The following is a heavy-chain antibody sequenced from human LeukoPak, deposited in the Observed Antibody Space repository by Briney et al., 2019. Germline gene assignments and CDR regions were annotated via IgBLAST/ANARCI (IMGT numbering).Heavy chain of an antibody. D-gene: IGHD5-18*01. CDR3: ARTTEGGYTYGYFYYYYMDV. J-gene: IGHJ6*03. CDR1: GGSFSGYY. V-gene: IGHV4-34*01. CDR2: INHSGST. Sequence: SETLSLTCAVYGGSFSGYYWSWIRQPPGRGLEWIGEINHSGSTNYNPSLKSRVTISVDTSKNQFSLKLTSVTAADTAVYYCARTTEGGYTYGYFYYYYMDVWGKGTTVTISS.